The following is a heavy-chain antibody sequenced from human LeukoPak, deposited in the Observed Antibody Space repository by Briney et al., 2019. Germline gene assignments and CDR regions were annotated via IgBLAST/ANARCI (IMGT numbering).Heavy chain of an antibody. CDR3: ARADTRIAVAGPLFDY. CDR1: GFTFSSYA. D-gene: IGHD6-19*01. CDR2: ISYDGSNK. Sequence: GGSLRLSCAASGFTFSSYAMHWVRQAPGKGLEWVAVISYDGSNKYYADSVKGRFTISRDNSKNTLYLQMNSLRAEDTAVYYCARADTRIAVAGPLFDYWGQGTLVTVSS. V-gene: IGHV3-30-3*01. J-gene: IGHJ4*02.